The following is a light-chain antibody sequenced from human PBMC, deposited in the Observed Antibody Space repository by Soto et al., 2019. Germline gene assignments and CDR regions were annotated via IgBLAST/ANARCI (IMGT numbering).Light chain of an antibody. J-gene: IGKJ4*01. CDR2: DAS. CDR1: QSVISS. Sequence: ETVLTQSPATLSLSAGDRATLSCRASQSVISSLAWYQHKPGQAPRLLIYDASKRATGVPARFSGSGSGTDFTLTINSLEPEDSAVYYCQQRSNWPATFGGGTKVESK. CDR3: QQRSNWPAT. V-gene: IGKV3-11*01.